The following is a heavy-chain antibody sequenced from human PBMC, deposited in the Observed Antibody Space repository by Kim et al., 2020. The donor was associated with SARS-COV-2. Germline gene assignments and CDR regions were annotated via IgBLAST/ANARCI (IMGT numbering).Heavy chain of an antibody. V-gene: IGHV4-34*01. CDR2: INHSGST. D-gene: IGHD3-22*01. CDR3: ARGPRVCSGGSCYRLYYYDSSGYYLDY. Sequence: SETLSLTCAVYGGSFSGYYWSWIRQPPGKGLEWIGEINHSGSTNYNPSLKSRVTISVDTSKNQFSLKLSSVTAADTAVYYCARGPRVCSGGSCYRLYYYDSSGYYLDYCGQGTLVTVSS. CDR1: GGSFSGYY. J-gene: IGHJ4*02.